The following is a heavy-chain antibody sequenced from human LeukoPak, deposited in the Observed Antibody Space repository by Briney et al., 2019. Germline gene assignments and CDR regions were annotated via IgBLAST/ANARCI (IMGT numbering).Heavy chain of an antibody. D-gene: IGHD5-24*01. J-gene: IGHJ4*02. Sequence: SETLSLTCTVSGGSISSSNYYWGWIRQPPGKGLEWIGSIYYSGSTYYNPSLKSRVTISVDTSKNQFSLKLSSVTAADTAVYYCARLGPVEMATIALDYWGQGTLVTVSS. CDR2: IYYSGST. CDR3: ARLGPVEMATIALDY. V-gene: IGHV4-39*01. CDR1: GGSISSSNYY.